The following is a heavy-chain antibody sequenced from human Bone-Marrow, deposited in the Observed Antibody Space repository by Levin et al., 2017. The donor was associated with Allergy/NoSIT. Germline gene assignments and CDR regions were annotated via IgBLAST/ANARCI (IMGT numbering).Heavy chain of an antibody. D-gene: IGHD5-12*01. CDR3: AREAWLPPYDAFDI. CDR2: IWYDGSNK. CDR1: GFTFSSYG. J-gene: IGHJ3*02. V-gene: IGHV3-33*01. Sequence: GGSLRLSCAASGFTFSSYGMHWVRQAPGKGLEWVAVIWYDGSNKYYADSVKGRFTISRDNSKNTLYLQMNSLRAEDTAVYYCAREAWLPPYDAFDIWGQGTMVTVSS.